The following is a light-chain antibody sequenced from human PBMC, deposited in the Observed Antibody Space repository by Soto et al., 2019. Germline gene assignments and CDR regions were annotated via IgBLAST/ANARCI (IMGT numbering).Light chain of an antibody. CDR2: TAS. CDR3: QQYNSYPLT. J-gene: IGKJ4*01. V-gene: IGKV1-39*01. Sequence: DIQMTQSPSSLSASVGDIVTITCRASQSISSYLNWYQQKPGKAPNLLIYTASSLQSGVPSRFSGSGSGTEFTLTISSLQPDDFATYYCQQYNSYPLTFGGGTKVDIK. CDR1: QSISSY.